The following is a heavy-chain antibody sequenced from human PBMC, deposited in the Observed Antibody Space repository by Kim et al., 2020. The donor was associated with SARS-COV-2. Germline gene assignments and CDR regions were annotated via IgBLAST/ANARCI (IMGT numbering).Heavy chain of an antibody. CDR2: IYTSGST. V-gene: IGHV4-61*02. J-gene: IGHJ4*02. CDR1: GGSISSGSYY. Sequence: SETLSLTCTVSGGSISSGSYYWSWIRQPAGKGLEWIGRIYTSGSTNYNPSLKSRVTISVDTSKNQFSLKLSSVTAADTAVYYCAEGYSFDYWGQGTLVTVSS. CDR3: AEGYSFDY. D-gene: IGHD5-18*01.